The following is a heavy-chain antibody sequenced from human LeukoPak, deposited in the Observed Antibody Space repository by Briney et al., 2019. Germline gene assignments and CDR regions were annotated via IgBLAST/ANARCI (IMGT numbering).Heavy chain of an antibody. CDR1: GFTFSSYA. Sequence: PGRSLRLSCAASGFTFSSYAMHWVRQAPGKGLEWVAVISYDGSNKYYADSVKGRFTIPRDNSKNTLYLQMNSLRAEDTAVYYCARPQWELGIGAFDIWGQGTMVTVSS. CDR3: ARPQWELGIGAFDI. V-gene: IGHV3-30-3*01. J-gene: IGHJ3*02. D-gene: IGHD1-26*01. CDR2: ISYDGSNK.